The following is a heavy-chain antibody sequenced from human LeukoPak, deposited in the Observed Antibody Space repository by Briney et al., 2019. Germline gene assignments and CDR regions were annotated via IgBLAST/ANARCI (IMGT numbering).Heavy chain of an antibody. D-gene: IGHD6-6*01. CDR2: IIPILGIA. V-gene: IGHV1-69*04. CDR1: GGTFSSYA. Sequence: SVKVSCKASGGTFSSYAISWVRQAPGQGLEWMGRIIPILGIANYAQRFQGRVTITADKSTSTAYMELSSLRSEDTAVYYCARASSSSSGYWGQGTLVTVSS. J-gene: IGHJ4*02. CDR3: ARASSSSSGY.